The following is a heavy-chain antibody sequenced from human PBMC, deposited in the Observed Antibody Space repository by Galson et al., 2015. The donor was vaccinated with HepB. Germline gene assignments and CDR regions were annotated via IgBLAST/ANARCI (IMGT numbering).Heavy chain of an antibody. J-gene: IGHJ5*02. CDR1: GGSITSGGYS. CDR3: ARERIAAFGGNWFDP. D-gene: IGHD3-16*01. CDR2: IYHLGNT. Sequence: LSLTCTVSGGSITSGGYSWSWFRQPPGKGLGWIGYIYHLGNTDYNPSLKSRATIFVDKSKNQFSVNLTSVTAADTALYFCARERIAAFGGNWFDPWGQGILVTVSS. V-gene: IGHV4-30-2*01.